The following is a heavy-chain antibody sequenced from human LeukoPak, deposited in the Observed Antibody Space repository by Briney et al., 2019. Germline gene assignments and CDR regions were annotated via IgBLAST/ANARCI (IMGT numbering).Heavy chain of an antibody. V-gene: IGHV1-2*02. CDR2: NNPNRGGT. D-gene: IGHD2-2*01. Sequence: GASVKVSCKASGCTFSSYAITWVRQAPGQGREGMGLNNPNRGGTNYAQHFQGRINLTRDPFISPAYMALRRLRTDRSAVYYCGNGRGYCSSTSCSRPNWFDPWGQGTLVTVSS. J-gene: IGHJ5*02. CDR1: GCTFSSYA. CDR3: GNGRGYCSSTSCSRPNWFDP.